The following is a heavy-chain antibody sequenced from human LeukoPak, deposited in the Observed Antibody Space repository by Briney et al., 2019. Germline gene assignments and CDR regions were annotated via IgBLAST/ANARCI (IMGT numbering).Heavy chain of an antibody. CDR1: GFTFSGYS. CDR3: ARGGGSDV. J-gene: IGHJ6*02. CDR2: FGTRSTSI. V-gene: IGHV3-21*04. Sequence: GGSLRLSCTASGFTFSGYSMNWIRQAPGKGLEWVSSFGTRSTSIYHAGSVKGRFAISRDNAKNSLYLQMSNLRAEDTAVYFCARGGGSDVWGQGATVTVSS. D-gene: IGHD2-15*01.